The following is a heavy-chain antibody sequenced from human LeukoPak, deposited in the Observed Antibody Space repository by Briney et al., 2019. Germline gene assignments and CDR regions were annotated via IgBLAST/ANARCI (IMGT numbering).Heavy chain of an antibody. J-gene: IGHJ4*02. CDR1: GFTFSSYG. Sequence: GRSLRLSCAASGFTFSSYGMHWVRQAPGKGLEWVAVMLYDGSKKYYADSVKDRFTISRDNTKNTMYLQMNSLRAEDTAVYYCAKDMEYSYGWGGGYFDFWGQGTLVTVSS. V-gene: IGHV3-30*18. D-gene: IGHD5-18*01. CDR3: AKDMEYSYGWGGGYFDF. CDR2: MLYDGSKK.